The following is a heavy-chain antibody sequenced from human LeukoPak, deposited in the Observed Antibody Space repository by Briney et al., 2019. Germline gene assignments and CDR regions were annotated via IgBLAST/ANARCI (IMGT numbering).Heavy chain of an antibody. CDR2: IYYMGST. J-gene: IGHJ3*02. CDR1: GGSISAYY. D-gene: IGHD3-22*01. Sequence: PSETLSLTCTVSGGSISAYYWSWIRQPPGKGLGGFGYIYYMGSTKYNPYLKSRVTTSVDTSRNQFSLKLSSVTAADTAVYYCARGGLENGYHSNDGFDIWGQGTMVTVSS. CDR3: ARGGLENGYHSNDGFDI. V-gene: IGHV4-59*01.